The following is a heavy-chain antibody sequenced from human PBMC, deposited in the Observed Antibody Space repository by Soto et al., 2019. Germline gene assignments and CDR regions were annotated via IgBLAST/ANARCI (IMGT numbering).Heavy chain of an antibody. Sequence: ASVKVSCKASGYTSTSYYIHWVRQAPGQGLEWMGIINPNGDSTSYAQKFQGRLTMTRDTSTSTVYMELSSQRSEDTAVYYCARGSGYYYWDDYWGQGTLVTVSS. V-gene: IGHV1-46*01. J-gene: IGHJ4*02. CDR1: GYTSTSYY. CDR3: ARGSGYYYWDDY. CDR2: INPNGDST. D-gene: IGHD3-22*01.